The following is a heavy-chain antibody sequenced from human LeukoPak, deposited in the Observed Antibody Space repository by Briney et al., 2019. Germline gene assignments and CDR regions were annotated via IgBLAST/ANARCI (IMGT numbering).Heavy chain of an antibody. D-gene: IGHD6-13*01. CDR2: ISYDGSNK. J-gene: IGHJ4*02. CDR1: GSTFSSYG. Sequence: GGSLRLSCAASGSTFSSYGMHWVRQAPGKGLEWVAVISYDGSNKYYADSVKGRFTISRDNSKNTLYLQMNSLRAEDTAVYYCAKDYHSSSWYYFDYWGQGTLVTVSS. V-gene: IGHV3-30*18. CDR3: AKDYHSSSWYYFDY.